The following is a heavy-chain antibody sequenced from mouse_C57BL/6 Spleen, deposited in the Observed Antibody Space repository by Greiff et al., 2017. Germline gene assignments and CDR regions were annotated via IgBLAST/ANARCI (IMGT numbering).Heavy chain of an antibody. Sequence: QVQLQQSGAELVKPGASVKISCKASGYAFSSYWMNWVKQRPGKGLEWIGQIYPGDGDTNYNGKFKGKATLTADKSSSPAYMQLRSLTSGDSAVSFCARWDYYDYDYWNLKVGGTGTTVTVSS. CDR1: GYAFSSYW. V-gene: IGHV1-80*01. CDR3: ARWDYYDYDYWNLKV. J-gene: IGHJ1*03. CDR2: IYPGDGDT. D-gene: IGHD2-4*01.